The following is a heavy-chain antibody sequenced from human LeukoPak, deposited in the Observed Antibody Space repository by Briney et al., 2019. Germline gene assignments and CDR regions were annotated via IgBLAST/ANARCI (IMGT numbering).Heavy chain of an antibody. V-gene: IGHV4-4*02. D-gene: IGHD3-10*01. Sequence: PSGTLSLTCAVSGGSISSSNWWSWVRQPPGKGLEWIGEIYHSESTNYNPSLKSRVTISVDKSKNQFSLKLSSVTAADTAVYYCARDGRFGVRGVYYFDYWGQGTLVTVPS. CDR3: ARDGRFGVRGVYYFDY. CDR1: GGSISSSNW. J-gene: IGHJ4*02. CDR2: IYHSEST.